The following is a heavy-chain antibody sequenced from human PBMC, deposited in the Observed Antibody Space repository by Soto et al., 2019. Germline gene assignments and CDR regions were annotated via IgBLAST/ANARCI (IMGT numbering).Heavy chain of an antibody. V-gene: IGHV1-2*02. CDR3: AREPMVRAAHGFDI. Sequence: ASVKVSCKASGYTFTGHYMYWVRQAPGQGLEWMGWINPNSVGTNYAQKFQGRVTMTRDTSISTAYMELSRLRSDDTAVYYCAREPMVRAAHGFDIWGQGTMVTVS. J-gene: IGHJ3*02. CDR1: GYTFTGHY. D-gene: IGHD3-10*01. CDR2: INPNSVGT.